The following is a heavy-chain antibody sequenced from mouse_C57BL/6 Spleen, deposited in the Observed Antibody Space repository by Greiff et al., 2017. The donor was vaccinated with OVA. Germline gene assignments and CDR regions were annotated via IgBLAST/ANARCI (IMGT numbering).Heavy chain of an antibody. D-gene: IGHD2-5*01. V-gene: IGHV1-9*01. Sequence: QVQLQQSGAELMKPGASVKLSCKATGYTFPGYWVEWVKQRPGHGLEWIGEILPGSGSTNYNEKFKGKATFTADTSSTTAYMPLSSLTTEDSAIDYCARLSNYYAMDYWGQGTSVTVSS. J-gene: IGHJ4*01. CDR2: ILPGSGST. CDR1: GYTFPGYW. CDR3: ARLSNYYAMDY.